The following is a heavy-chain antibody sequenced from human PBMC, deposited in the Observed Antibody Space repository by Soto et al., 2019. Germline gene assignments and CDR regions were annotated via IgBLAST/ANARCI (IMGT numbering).Heavy chain of an antibody. J-gene: IGHJ6*03. Sequence: SETLSLTCTVSGGSISSYYWSWIRQPPGKGLEWIGYIYYSGSTNYNPSLKSRVTISVDTFKNQFSLKLSSVTAADTAVYYCARGAPYCSGGSCYSIYYYYYYMDVWGKGTTVTVSS. CDR1: GGSISSYY. CDR3: ARGAPYCSGGSCYSIYYYYYYMDV. V-gene: IGHV4-59*01. D-gene: IGHD2-15*01. CDR2: IYYSGST.